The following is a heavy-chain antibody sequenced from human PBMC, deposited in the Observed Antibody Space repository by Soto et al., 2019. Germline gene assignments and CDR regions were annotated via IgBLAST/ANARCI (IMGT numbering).Heavy chain of an antibody. J-gene: IGHJ4*02. CDR3: AKDAVYKGGLWHMDQ. CDR1: AFTFSGYS. V-gene: IGHV3-23*01. D-gene: IGHD2-21*01. Sequence: PGGSLRLSCAASAFTFSGYSMTWVRQAPGKGLEWVLLITGSGVTTYYADSVKGRFTVSRDNSKNTLYLQMDSLRGDDTAVYFCAKDAVYKGGLWHMDQWGQGTQVTVSS. CDR2: ITGSGVTT.